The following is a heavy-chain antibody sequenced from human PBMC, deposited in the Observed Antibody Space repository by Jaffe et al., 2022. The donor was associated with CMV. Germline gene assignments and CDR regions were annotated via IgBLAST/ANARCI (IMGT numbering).Heavy chain of an antibody. CDR3: TRAVPHYDSSGYPDY. CDR1: GFTFGDYA. CDR2: IRSKAYGGTT. Sequence: EVQLVESGGGLVQPGRSLRLSCTASGFTFGDYAMSWVRQAPGKGLEWVGFIRSKAYGGTTEYAASVKGRFTISRDDSKSIAYLQMNSLKTEDTAVYYCTRAVPHYDSSGYPDYWGQGTLVTVSS. V-gene: IGHV3-49*04. D-gene: IGHD3-22*01. J-gene: IGHJ4*02.